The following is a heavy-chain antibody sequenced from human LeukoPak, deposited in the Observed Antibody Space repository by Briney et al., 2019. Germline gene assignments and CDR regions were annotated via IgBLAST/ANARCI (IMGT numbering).Heavy chain of an antibody. Sequence: PGGSLRLSCAASGFTFRDYWMHWVRQAPGKGLVWVSRLHSDGSNTTYADSVKGRFTISRDNSKNTLYLQMNSLRAEDTAVYYCAKGIQRWLQLNAFDIWGQGTMVTVSS. CDR2: LHSDGSNT. D-gene: IGHD5-24*01. V-gene: IGHV3-74*01. J-gene: IGHJ3*02. CDR1: GFTFRDYW. CDR3: AKGIQRWLQLNAFDI.